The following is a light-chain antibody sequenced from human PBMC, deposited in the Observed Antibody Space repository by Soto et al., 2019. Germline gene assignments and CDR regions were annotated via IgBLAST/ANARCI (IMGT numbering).Light chain of an antibody. J-gene: IGKJ1*01. V-gene: IGKV1-39*01. CDR2: AAF. Sequence: DIQMTQSPSTLSASVGDRVTITCRASQSISNYLNWYQQKPGKAPKLLIYAAFSLQSGVTSRFSRSGSGTDFTLAINSLQPEDFATYYCQQSYSSPGWTFGQGTKVDIK. CDR3: QQSYSSPGWT. CDR1: QSISNY.